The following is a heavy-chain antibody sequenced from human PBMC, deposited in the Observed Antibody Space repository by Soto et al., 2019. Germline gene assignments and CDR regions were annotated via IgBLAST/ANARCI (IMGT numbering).Heavy chain of an antibody. CDR1: GFTFSSYG. Sequence: GGSLRLSCAASGFTFSSYGMHWVRQAPGKGLEWVAVISYDGSDTYYGDSVKGRFTISRDNSKNTLYLQMNSLRGEDTAVYHCAKDWTTSFLKSGWFDPWGQGTLVTVSS. CDR3: AKDWTTSFLKSGWFDP. V-gene: IGHV3-30*18. J-gene: IGHJ5*02. D-gene: IGHD3-3*01. CDR2: ISYDGSDT.